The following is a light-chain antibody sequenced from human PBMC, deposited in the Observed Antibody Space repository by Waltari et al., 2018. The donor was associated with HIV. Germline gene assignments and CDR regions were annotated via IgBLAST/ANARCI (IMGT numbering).Light chain of an antibody. CDR3: SSYAPTNKFYVL. CDR2: EVT. Sequence: QSALTQPPSASGSPGPSVTIPCTGTTSDIGGYNYVSWYQQHPGKAPKLIMTEVTKRPSGVPDRFSGSKSGNTASLTVSGLQAEDEAHYYCSSYAPTNKFYVLFGGGTTLTVL. V-gene: IGLV2-8*01. J-gene: IGLJ2*01. CDR1: TSDIGGYNY.